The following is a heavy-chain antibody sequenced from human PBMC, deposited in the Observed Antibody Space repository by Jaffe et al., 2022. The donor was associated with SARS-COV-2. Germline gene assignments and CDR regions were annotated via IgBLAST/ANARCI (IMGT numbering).Heavy chain of an antibody. Sequence: QVQLQQWGAGLLKPSETLSLTCAVYGGSFSGYYWSWIRQPPGKGLEWIGEINHSGSTNYNPSLKSRVTISVDTSKNQFSLKLSSVTAADTAVYYCARDRRCSGGSCHYGMDVWGQGTTVTVSS. CDR1: GGSFSGYY. D-gene: IGHD2-15*01. J-gene: IGHJ6*02. CDR3: ARDRRCSGGSCHYGMDV. CDR2: INHSGST. V-gene: IGHV4-34*01.